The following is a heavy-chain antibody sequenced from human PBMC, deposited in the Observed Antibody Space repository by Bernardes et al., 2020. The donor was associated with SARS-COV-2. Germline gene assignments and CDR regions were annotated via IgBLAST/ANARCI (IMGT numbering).Heavy chain of an antibody. CDR2: IYYSGST. J-gene: IGHJ6*02. V-gene: IGHV4-31*03. Sequence: SETLSLTCTVSGGSISSGGYYWSWIRQHPGKGLEWIGYIYYSGSTYYNPSLKSRVTISVDTSKNQFSLKLSSVTAADTAVYYCARDRLLNYYDSRYYYGMDVWGQGTTVTVSS. CDR1: GGSISSGGYY. D-gene: IGHD3-22*01. CDR3: ARDRLLNYYDSRYYYGMDV.